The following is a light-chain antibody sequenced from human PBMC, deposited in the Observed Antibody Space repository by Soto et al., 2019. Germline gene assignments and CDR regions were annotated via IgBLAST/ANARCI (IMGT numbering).Light chain of an antibody. CDR2: AAS. V-gene: IGKV1-39*01. CDR3: QQSSNIPYT. J-gene: IGKJ2*01. Sequence: DIQMTQSPSSLSASVGDRVTITCRASQTISTYLNWYQQNPGKAPKLLIYAASSLQSGVPSRFSGSGSGTDLTLTISILQPEDFATYYCQQSSNIPYTFGQGTKLEIK. CDR1: QTISTY.